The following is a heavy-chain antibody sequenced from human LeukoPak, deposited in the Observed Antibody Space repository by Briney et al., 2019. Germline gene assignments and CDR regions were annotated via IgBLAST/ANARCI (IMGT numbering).Heavy chain of an antibody. V-gene: IGHV7-4-1*02. J-gene: IGHJ6*02. CDR2: INTNTGNP. Sequence: ASVKVSCTASGYTFTSYAMNWVRQALRQGLEWMGWINTNTGNPTYAQGFTGRFVFSLDTSVSTAYLQISSLKAEDTAVYYCARDTYSSSWYWYGLDVWGQGTTVTVSS. CDR1: GYTFTSYA. D-gene: IGHD6-13*01. CDR3: ARDTYSSSWYWYGLDV.